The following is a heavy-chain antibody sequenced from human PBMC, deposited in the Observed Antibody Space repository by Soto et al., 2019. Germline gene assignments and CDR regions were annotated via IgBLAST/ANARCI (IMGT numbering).Heavy chain of an antibody. CDR3: ARLPSRHLVDY. CDR2: MFYGVST. Sequence: VTKSLNGPAAESSFNRSWDYWACMHQPPGKWLEWIGSMFYGVSTYYNPSLKSRVTVSVDTSKNQFSLNLRSVTAADTAVYYCARLPSRHLVDYWGQGKLVTGS. D-gene: IGHD3-3*02. J-gene: IGHJ4*02. CDR1: ESSFNRSWDY. V-gene: IGHV4-39*01.